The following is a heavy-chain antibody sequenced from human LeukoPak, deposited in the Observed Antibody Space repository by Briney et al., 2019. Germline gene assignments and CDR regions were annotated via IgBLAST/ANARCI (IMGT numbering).Heavy chain of an antibody. J-gene: IGHJ4*02. Sequence: HPGGSLRLSCAASGFTFSGDDMHWVRQATGKGLEWVSGIGTAGDTYYSGSVQGRFTISRGNARNSLYLQMNSLRAGDTAVYYCARSRLYGSGSYHDYWGQGTLVTVSS. D-gene: IGHD3-10*01. V-gene: IGHV3-13*01. CDR3: ARSRLYGSGSYHDY. CDR2: IGTAGDT. CDR1: GFTFSGDD.